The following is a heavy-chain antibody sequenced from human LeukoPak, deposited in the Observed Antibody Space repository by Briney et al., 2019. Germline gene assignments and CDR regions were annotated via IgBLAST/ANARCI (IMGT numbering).Heavy chain of an antibody. J-gene: IGHJ2*01. CDR3: ARVTWYFDL. CDR1: GDSVSSNSAA. V-gene: IGHV6-1*01. Sequence: PSQTLSLTCAISGDSVSSNSAAWNWIRLSPSRGLEWLGRTYYRSKWYNDYAVSVKSRITINPDTSKNQFSLQLASVTPEDTAAYFCARVTWYFDLWGRGTLVTVSS. CDR2: TYYRSKWYN.